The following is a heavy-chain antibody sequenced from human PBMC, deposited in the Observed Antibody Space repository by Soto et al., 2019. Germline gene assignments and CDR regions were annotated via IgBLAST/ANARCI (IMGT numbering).Heavy chain of an antibody. D-gene: IGHD3-10*01. CDR3: ATSYGSGYRAFDY. V-gene: IGHV1-69*04. J-gene: IGHJ4*02. CDR2: VNPILSMS. Sequence: QVQLVQSGAEVKRPGSSVKVSCKASGDTFSFYSINWVRQAPGLGLEWMGRVNPILSMSNYAQRFQGRVTMTAEKSTSTAYMELSGLRSEDTAMYYCATSYGSGYRAFDYWGQGALVTVSS. CDR1: GDTFSFYS.